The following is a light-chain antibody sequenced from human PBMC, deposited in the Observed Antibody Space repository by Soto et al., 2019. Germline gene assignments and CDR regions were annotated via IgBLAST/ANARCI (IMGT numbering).Light chain of an antibody. V-gene: IGLV2-23*01. CDR1: SSDVGGYNY. Sequence: QSALTQPASVSGSPGQSITISCTGTSSDVGGYNYVSWYQQHPGKAPKLMIYEGTKRPSGVSDRFSGSKSDNTASLTISGLQAEDEGDYYCCSYAGDYMFVFGTGTKLTVL. CDR3: CSYAGDYMFV. J-gene: IGLJ1*01. CDR2: EGT.